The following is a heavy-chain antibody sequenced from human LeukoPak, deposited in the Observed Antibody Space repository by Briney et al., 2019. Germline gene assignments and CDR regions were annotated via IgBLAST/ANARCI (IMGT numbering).Heavy chain of an antibody. D-gene: IGHD6-19*01. CDR1: GFTVSSNY. V-gene: IGHV3-21*01. J-gene: IGHJ6*02. CDR2: ISSSSSYI. CDR3: ARDTSSSGWYAAEYYYYGMDV. Sequence: GGSLRLSCAASGFTVSSNYMSWVRQAPGKGLEWVSSISSSSSYIYYADSVKGRFTISRDNAKNSLYLQMNSLRAEDTAVYYCARDTSSSGWYAAEYYYYGMDVWGQGTTVTVSS.